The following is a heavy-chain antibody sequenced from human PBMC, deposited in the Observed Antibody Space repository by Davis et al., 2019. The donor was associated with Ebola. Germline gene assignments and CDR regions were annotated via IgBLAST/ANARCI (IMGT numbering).Heavy chain of an antibody. Sequence: GESLKISCVVSGLTFSRYGMHWVRQAPGKGLGWVAFIWYDGRNSHYIDSVKGRFTISRDNSKNTLYLQMSSLRTEDTAVYYCAKDPLGHTGENDYWGQGTVVAVSS. CDR3: AKDPLGHTGENDY. V-gene: IGHV3-30*02. J-gene: IGHJ4*02. CDR2: IWYDGRNS. CDR1: GLTFSRYG. D-gene: IGHD2-8*02.